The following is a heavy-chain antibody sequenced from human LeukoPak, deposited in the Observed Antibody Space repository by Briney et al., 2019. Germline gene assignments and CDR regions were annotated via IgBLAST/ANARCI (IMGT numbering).Heavy chain of an antibody. D-gene: IGHD3-3*01. J-gene: IGHJ4*02. CDR1: GFTFSDYY. CDR3: ATERTGVTIFGVVIINPYFDY. Sequence: PGGSLRLSCAASGFTFSDYYMSWIRQAPGKGLEWVSYISSSGSTTYYADSVKGRFTISRDNSKNTLYLQMNSLRAEDTAVYYCATERTGVTIFGVVIINPYFDYWGQGTLVTVSS. V-gene: IGHV3-11*01. CDR2: ISSSGSTT.